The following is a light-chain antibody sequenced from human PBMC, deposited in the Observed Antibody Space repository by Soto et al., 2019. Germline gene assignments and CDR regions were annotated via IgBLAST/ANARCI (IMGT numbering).Light chain of an antibody. J-gene: IGKJ1*01. CDR2: GVS. V-gene: IGKV3-20*01. Sequence: EIVLTQSPGTLSLSPGERATLSCRASQSVSSNYLAWYQQRPGQAPRLLIYGVSSRATGIPDRFSGSGSGTDFTLTISRLEPEDFAVYYCQQYGNSRAFGQGTKV. CDR1: QSVSSNY. CDR3: QQYGNSRA.